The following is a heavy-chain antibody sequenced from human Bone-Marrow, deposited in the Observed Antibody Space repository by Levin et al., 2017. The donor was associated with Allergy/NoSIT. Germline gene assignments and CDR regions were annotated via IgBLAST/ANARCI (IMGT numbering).Heavy chain of an antibody. CDR2: ISPYNEEK. CDR3: ARTRFLEWLSNGMDV. J-gene: IGHJ6*02. CDR1: GYTLMNYG. Sequence: PVASVKVSCQASGYTLMNYGLSWVRQAPGQGLEWMGWISPYNEEKVYTQKFQGRITMTIDTPTSTVFMELRSLTSDDTAVYYCARTRFLEWLSNGMDVWGQGATVTVSS. V-gene: IGHV1-18*01. D-gene: IGHD3-3*01.